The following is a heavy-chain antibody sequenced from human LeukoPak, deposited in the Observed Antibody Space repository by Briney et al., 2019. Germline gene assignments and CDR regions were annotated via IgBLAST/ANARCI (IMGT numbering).Heavy chain of an antibody. CDR3: ARGPPPDFDY. J-gene: IGHJ4*02. CDR2: IHPSGST. V-gene: IGHV4-4*07. Sequence: SETLSLTCTVSGDSISNYYWSWIQQPAGKGLEWIGRIHPSGSTNYNPSLKSRVTLSVDTSKNQFSLKLSSVTAADTAVYYCARGPPPDFDYWGRGTLVTVSS. CDR1: GDSISNYY.